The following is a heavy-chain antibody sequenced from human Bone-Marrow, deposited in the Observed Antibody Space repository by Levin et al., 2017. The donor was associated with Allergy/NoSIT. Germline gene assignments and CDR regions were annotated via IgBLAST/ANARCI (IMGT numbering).Heavy chain of an antibody. J-gene: IGHJ6*03. V-gene: IGHV4-61*02. CDR3: ARDRLASLYYYSMDG. CDR2: IYTTGST. Sequence: PSETLSLTCSVSGGSISSGRYYFTWVRQSAGKGLEWIGRIYTTGSTNYNPSLDSRVPISRDTFQKEVYLTLISVTAADTAVYYCARDRLASLYYYSMDGWGRGTTVIVSS. CDR1: GGSISSGRYY.